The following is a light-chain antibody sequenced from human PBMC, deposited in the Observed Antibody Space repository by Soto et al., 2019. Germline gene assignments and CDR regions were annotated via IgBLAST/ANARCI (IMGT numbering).Light chain of an antibody. J-gene: IGKJ3*01. CDR2: AAS. CDR1: QGISNY. CDR3: QKYNSAPFT. Sequence: DIQMPQSPYSLSASVGDRVTITCRASQGISNYLAWFQQKPGKVPKLLLYAASTLQIGVPSRFSGSGSGTDFTLTISSLQPEDVATYYCQKYNSAPFTFGTGTKVDIK. V-gene: IGKV1-27*01.